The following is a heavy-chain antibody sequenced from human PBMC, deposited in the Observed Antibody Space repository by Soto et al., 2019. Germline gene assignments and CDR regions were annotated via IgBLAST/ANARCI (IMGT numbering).Heavy chain of an antibody. V-gene: IGHV1-46*03. CDR1: GYTFTSYY. J-gene: IGHJ5*02. D-gene: IGHD3-22*01. CDR2: INPSGGST. Sequence: GASVKVSCKASGYTFTSYYMHWVRQAPGQGLEWMGIINPSGGSTSYAQKFQGRVTMTRDTSTSTVYMELSSLRSEDTAVYYCAGLFTYHSSGPPWFDPWGEGTLVTVS. CDR3: AGLFTYHSSGPPWFDP.